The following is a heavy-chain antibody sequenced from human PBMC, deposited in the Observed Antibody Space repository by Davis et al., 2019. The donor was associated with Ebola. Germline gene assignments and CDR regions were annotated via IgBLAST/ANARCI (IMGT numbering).Heavy chain of an antibody. CDR3: AKALSRTPQTDY. V-gene: IGHV3-30*04. J-gene: IGHJ4*02. CDR2: ISYDGSNK. Sequence: PGGSLRLSCAASGFFFKSFAMHWVRQAPGKGLEWVAVISYDGSNKYYADSVKGRFTISRDNSKNTLYLQMNSLRAEDTAVYYCAKALSRTPQTDYWGQGTLVTVSS. CDR1: GFFFKSFA. D-gene: IGHD1-14*01.